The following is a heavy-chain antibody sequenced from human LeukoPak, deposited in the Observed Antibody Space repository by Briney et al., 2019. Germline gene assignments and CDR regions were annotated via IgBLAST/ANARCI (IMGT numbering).Heavy chain of an antibody. V-gene: IGHV3-9*01. CDR3: AKVDDSFDY. J-gene: IGHJ4*02. CDR2: ISWNSGSI. CDR1: GFTFDDYA. D-gene: IGHD3-16*01. Sequence: GGSLRLSCAASGFTFDDYAMHWVRQAPGKGLEWVSGISWNSGSIGYADSVKGRFTISRDNAKNSLYLQMNSLRAEDTALYYCAKVDDSFDYWGQGTLVTVSS.